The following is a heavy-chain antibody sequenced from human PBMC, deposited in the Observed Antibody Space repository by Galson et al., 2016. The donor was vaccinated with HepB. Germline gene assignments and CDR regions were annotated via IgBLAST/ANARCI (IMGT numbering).Heavy chain of an antibody. CDR3: CREGNYDSSGSFRDY. D-gene: IGHD3-22*01. V-gene: IGHV1-69*13. J-gene: IGHJ4*02. CDR2: IIPIFSKG. CDR1: GGTFNSYI. Sequence: SVKVSCKAFGGTFNSYIINWVRQAPGQGLEWIGGIIPIFSKGNYAQNFQGRVAITADESTNTASMELISLRSEDTAVYYCCREGNYDSSGSFRDYWGQGTLVTVSS.